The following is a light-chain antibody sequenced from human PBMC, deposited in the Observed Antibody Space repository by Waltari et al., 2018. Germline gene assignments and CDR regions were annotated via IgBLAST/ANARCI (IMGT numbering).Light chain of an antibody. CDR2: RNN. CDR1: SPNTGPYY. CDR3: ATWDDSLTGWV. V-gene: IGLV1-47*01. J-gene: IGLJ3*02. Sequence: QSVLTQPPPASGTPGQRVTTSCSGSSPNTGPYYVYRYQQLSGTAPKLLIYRNNERPSGVPDRFSGAKSGTSASLAITGLRSEDEAHYYCATWDDSLTGWVFGGGTKLAVL.